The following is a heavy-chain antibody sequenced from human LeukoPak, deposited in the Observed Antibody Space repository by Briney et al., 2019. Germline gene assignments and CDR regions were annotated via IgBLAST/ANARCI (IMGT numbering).Heavy chain of an antibody. V-gene: IGHV3-23*01. CDR1: GFTFSSYA. CDR3: AKGYDSSGYYHLDY. CDR2: ISGSGGST. D-gene: IGHD3-22*01. J-gene: IGHJ4*02. Sequence: GGSLRLSCAASGFTFSSYAMSSVRQAPGKGLEWVSEISGSGGSTYYADSVKGRFTISRDNSKNTLYLQMHSLRAEDTAVYYCAKGYDSSGYYHLDYWGQGTLVTVSS.